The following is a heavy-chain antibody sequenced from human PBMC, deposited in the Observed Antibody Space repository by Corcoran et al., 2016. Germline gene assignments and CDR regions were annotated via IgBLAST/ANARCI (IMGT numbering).Heavy chain of an antibody. J-gene: IGHJ4*02. V-gene: IGHV3-30*18. CDR1: GFTFSDYG. Sequence: QMQLVESGGGVVQPGRSLRLSCAASGFTFSDYGMHWVRQAPGKGLEWVAVISYDESNKYYADSVKGRFTISRDNSKNTLYLQMNTLRVEDTAVYYCANSDSSGWELDFWGQGTLVTVST. D-gene: IGHD6-19*01. CDR2: ISYDESNK. CDR3: ANSDSSGWELDF.